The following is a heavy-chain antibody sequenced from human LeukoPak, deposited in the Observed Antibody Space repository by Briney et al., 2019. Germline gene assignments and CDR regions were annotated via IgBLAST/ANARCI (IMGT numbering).Heavy chain of an antibody. D-gene: IGHD4-17*01. V-gene: IGHV3-30*18. Sequence: PGRSLRLSCAASGFTFSSYGMHWVRQAPGKGLEGVAVISYDGSNKYYADSVKGRFTISRDNSKNTLYLQMNSLRAEDTAVYYCAKERGGLQYGDYYYYYYYGMDVWGQGTTVTVSS. J-gene: IGHJ6*02. CDR1: GFTFSSYG. CDR3: AKERGGLQYGDYYYYYYYGMDV. CDR2: ISYDGSNK.